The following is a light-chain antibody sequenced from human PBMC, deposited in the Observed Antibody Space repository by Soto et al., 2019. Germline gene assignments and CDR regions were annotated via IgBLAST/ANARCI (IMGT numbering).Light chain of an antibody. J-gene: IGKJ4*01. CDR1: QSVSSY. CDR3: QQRSNWPLT. V-gene: IGKV3-11*01. Sequence: EIVLTQSPATLSLSPGERATLSCRASQSVSSYLAWYQQKPGQAPRLLIYDASNRATGIPARFSGSGSGTDLTLTISTLEPEDFAVYYWQQRSNWPLTFSGGTKVEIK. CDR2: DAS.